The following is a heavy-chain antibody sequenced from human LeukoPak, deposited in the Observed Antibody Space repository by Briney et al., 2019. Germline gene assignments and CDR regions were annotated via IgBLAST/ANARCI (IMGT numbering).Heavy chain of an antibody. CDR2: ISAYNGNT. D-gene: IGHD5/OR15-5a*01. V-gene: IGHV1-18*01. Sequence: ASVKVSCKASGYTFTSYGISWVRQAPGQGLEWMGWISAYNGNTNYAQKFQGRVTMTEDTSTDTAYMELSSLRSEDTAVYYCAVKLYEGYFDYWGQGTLVTVSS. CDR3: AVKLYEGYFDY. CDR1: GYTFTSYG. J-gene: IGHJ4*02.